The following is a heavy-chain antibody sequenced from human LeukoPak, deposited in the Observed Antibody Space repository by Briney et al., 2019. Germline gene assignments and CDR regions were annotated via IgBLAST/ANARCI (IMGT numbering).Heavy chain of an antibody. D-gene: IGHD3-9*01. Sequence: SETLSLTCTVYGGSFRGYYWSWIRQPPGKGLEWIGEINHRGSTKYNPSLKSRVTISVDTSKNQFSLNLRSATAADTAVYYCARGDILTGYSYWGQGTLVTVSS. J-gene: IGHJ4*02. CDR1: GGSFRGYY. V-gene: IGHV4-34*01. CDR2: INHRGST. CDR3: ARGDILTGYSY.